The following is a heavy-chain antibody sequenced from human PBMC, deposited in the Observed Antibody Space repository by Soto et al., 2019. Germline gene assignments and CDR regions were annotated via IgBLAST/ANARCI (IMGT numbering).Heavy chain of an antibody. Sequence: SETLSLTCTVSGGSISSSSYYWGWIRQPPGKGLEWIGSIYYSGGTYYNPSLKSRVTISVDTSKNQFSLKLSSVTAADTAVYYCARQGAAAAIVDYWGQGTLVTVSS. J-gene: IGHJ4*02. D-gene: IGHD6-13*01. CDR2: IYYSGGT. CDR1: GGSISSSSYY. V-gene: IGHV4-39*01. CDR3: ARQGAAAAIVDY.